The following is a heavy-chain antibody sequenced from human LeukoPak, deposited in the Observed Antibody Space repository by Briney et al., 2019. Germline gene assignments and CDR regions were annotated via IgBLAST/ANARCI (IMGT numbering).Heavy chain of an antibody. CDR1: SGSINNYY. CDR2: VNYSGST. D-gene: IGHD2-8*01. V-gene: IGHV4-59*12. J-gene: IGHJ4*02. Sequence: SETLSLTCTVSSGSINNYYWSWIRQPPGKRLEWIGFVNYSGSTNYKSSLKSRATISVDTSKNQFSLKLSSVTAADTAVYYCARGQSCTNGVCYYFDSWGQGTLVTVSS. CDR3: ARGQSCTNGVCYYFDS.